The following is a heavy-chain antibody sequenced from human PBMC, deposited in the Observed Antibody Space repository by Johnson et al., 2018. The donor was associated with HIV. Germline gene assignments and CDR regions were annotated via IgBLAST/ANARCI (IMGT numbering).Heavy chain of an antibody. V-gene: IGHV3-30*03. Sequence: VQLVESGGGLVQPGRSLRLSCAASGFTFSSYGMHWVRRAPGKGLEWVAVISYDGSNKYYVDSVKGRFTISRDNAKNSLYLQMNSLRAEDTAVYYCASDPVPAAIRAFDIWGQGTMVTVSS. CDR2: ISYDGSNK. CDR3: ASDPVPAAIRAFDI. D-gene: IGHD2-2*01. J-gene: IGHJ3*02. CDR1: GFTFSSYG.